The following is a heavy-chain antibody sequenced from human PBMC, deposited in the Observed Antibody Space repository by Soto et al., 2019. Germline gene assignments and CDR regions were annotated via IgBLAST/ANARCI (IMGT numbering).Heavy chain of an antibody. Sequence: QVQLVQSGAEVKKPGSSVKVSCKASGGSFGKSANNWVRQTPGQGLEWLGGFIPVYRTLNYAQKFQGRVTITADESTGTAYMTLSSLASDDTAVYYCATGVIWIGYFTVDSWGQGTRVTVSS. CDR1: GGSFGKSA. D-gene: IGHD3-3*01. CDR2: FIPVYRTL. J-gene: IGHJ4*02. CDR3: ATGVIWIGYFTVDS. V-gene: IGHV1-69*01.